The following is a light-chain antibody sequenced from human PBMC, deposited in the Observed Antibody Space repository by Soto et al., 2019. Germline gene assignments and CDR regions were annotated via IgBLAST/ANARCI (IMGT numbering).Light chain of an antibody. CDR3: QHYGYPQWT. CDR1: QSGSSSY. J-gene: IGKJ1*01. Sequence: EIVSTQSPDTLSLSPGERATLSCRASQSGSSSYLAWYQQRPGQPPRLFIYGVFTRADDIPDRFSGSGSGTDFTLTISSLQPEDFAVYYCQHYGYPQWTFGQGTKVDIK. V-gene: IGKV3-20*01. CDR2: GVF.